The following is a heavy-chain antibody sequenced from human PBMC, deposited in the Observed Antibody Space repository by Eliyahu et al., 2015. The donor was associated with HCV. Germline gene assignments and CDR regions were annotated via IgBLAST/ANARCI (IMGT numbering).Heavy chain of an antibody. D-gene: IGHD1-7*01. CDR1: GFTFSSYS. CDR2: ISSSSSYI. J-gene: IGHJ4*02. CDR3: ARAWNYGDYYDY. V-gene: IGHV3-21*01. Sequence: EVQLVESGGGLVKPGGSLRLSCAASGFTFSSYSMNWVRQAPGKGLEWVSSISSSSSYIYYADSVKGRFTISRDNAKNSLYLQMNSLRAEDTAVYYCARAWNYGDYYDYWGQGTLVTVSS.